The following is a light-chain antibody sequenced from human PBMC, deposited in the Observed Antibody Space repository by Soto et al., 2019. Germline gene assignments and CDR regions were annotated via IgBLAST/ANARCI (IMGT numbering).Light chain of an antibody. V-gene: IGLV1-51*01. CDR1: SSNIGNNY. Sequence: SVLTQPPSVSAAPRQKVTISCSGSSSNIGNNYVSWYQQLPGAAPKLLIYENNKRPSGIPDRFSGSKFGTSATLGITGLQAGDEADFYCGTWDSSLSAGVFGTGTKVTVL. CDR2: ENN. J-gene: IGLJ1*01. CDR3: GTWDSSLSAGV.